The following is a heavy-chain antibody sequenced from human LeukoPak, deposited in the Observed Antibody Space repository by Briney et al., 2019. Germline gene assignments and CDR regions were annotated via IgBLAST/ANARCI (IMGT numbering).Heavy chain of an antibody. J-gene: IGHJ4*02. CDR2: ISSTSSTI. Sequence: AGGSLRLSCAASGFLFSNSHMNWVRQAPGKGLEWVSYISSTSSTIYYADSVKGRFSISRDNAKNALYLQMNSLRAEDTAVFYCARELSGSISRHFDYWGQGTLVTVSS. D-gene: IGHD2-15*01. V-gene: IGHV3-48*04. CDR3: ARELSGSISRHFDY. CDR1: GFLFSNSH.